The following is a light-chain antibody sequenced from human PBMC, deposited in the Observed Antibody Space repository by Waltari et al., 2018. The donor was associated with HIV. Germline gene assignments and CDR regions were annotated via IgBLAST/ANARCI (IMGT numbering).Light chain of an antibody. CDR2: SAS. CDR3: QQYNDWPWFT. CDR1: QSVSSN. V-gene: IGKV3-15*01. Sequence: EIVMTQSPATLSVSQGKTATLSCRAGQSVSSNLAWYQQKAGQTPRLLIYSASTRATGIPPRFSGSGSGTRFALTITSVQPEDVAEYYCQQYNDWPWFTFGQGTKLEIK. J-gene: IGKJ2*01.